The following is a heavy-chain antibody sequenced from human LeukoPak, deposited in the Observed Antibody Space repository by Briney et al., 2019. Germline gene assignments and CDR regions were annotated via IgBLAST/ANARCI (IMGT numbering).Heavy chain of an antibody. Sequence: KPSETLSLTCTVSGGSVSSGSYYWSWIRQPPGKGLEWIGYIYYRGSTNYNPSLKSRVTISVDTSKNQFSLKLSSVTAADTAVYYCASGGPYYYGSGSYPHWGQGTLVTVSS. CDR3: ASGGPYYYGSGSYPH. CDR2: IYYRGST. CDR1: GGSVSSGSYY. V-gene: IGHV4-61*01. D-gene: IGHD3-10*01. J-gene: IGHJ4*02.